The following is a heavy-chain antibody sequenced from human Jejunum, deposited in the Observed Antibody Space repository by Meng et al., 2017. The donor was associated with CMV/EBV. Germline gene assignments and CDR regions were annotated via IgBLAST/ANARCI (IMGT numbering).Heavy chain of an antibody. CDR1: GFTVSSNY. CDR3: AYSSSWAHFDY. CDR2: IYSDGTT. D-gene: IGHD6-13*01. J-gene: IGHJ4*02. Sequence: SCVASGFTVSSNYMSWVRQAPGKRLEWVSIIYSDGTTYYADSVKGRFTISRDKSKNTLDLQMNSLRAEDMAVYYCAYSSSWAHFDYWGQGTLVTVSS. V-gene: IGHV3-53*01.